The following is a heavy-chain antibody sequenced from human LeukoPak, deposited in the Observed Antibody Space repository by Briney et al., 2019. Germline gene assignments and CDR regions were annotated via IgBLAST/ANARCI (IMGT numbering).Heavy chain of an antibody. J-gene: IGHJ4*02. CDR1: GFTVSSNY. Sequence: PGGSLRLSCAASGFTVSSNYMSWVRQAPGKGLEWVSVIYSGGSTYYADSVKGRFTISRDNAKNSLYLQMNSLRAEDTAVYYCARDSSILARYYFDYWGQGTLVTVSS. CDR3: ARDSSILARYYFDY. CDR2: IYSGGST. D-gene: IGHD2-15*01. V-gene: IGHV3-53*01.